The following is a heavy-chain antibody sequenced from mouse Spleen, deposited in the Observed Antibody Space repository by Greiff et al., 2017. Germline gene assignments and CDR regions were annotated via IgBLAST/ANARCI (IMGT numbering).Heavy chain of an antibody. D-gene: IGHD6-2*01. CDR3: ARSPFAY. CDR1: GYTFTSYT. CDR2: INPSSGYT. J-gene: IGHJ3*01. V-gene: IGHV1-4*01. Sequence: VHLVESGAELARPGASVKMSCKASGYTFTSYTMHWVKQRPGQGLEWIGYINPSSGYTKYNQKLKDKATLTADKSSSTAYMLLSSLTSEDSAVYYCARSPFAYWGQGTLVTISA.